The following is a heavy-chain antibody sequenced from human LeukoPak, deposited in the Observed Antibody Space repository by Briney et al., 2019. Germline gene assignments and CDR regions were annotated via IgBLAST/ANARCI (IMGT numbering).Heavy chain of an antibody. CDR3: AKLPRGYMDV. Sequence: ASVKVSCKASGYTFTSYGISWVRQATGQGLEWMGWMNPNSGNTGYAQKFQGRVTITRNTSISTAYMELSSLRSEDTAVYYCAKLPRGYMDVWGKGTTVTVSS. V-gene: IGHV1-8*03. D-gene: IGHD4-23*01. CDR1: GYTFTSYG. CDR2: MNPNSGNT. J-gene: IGHJ6*03.